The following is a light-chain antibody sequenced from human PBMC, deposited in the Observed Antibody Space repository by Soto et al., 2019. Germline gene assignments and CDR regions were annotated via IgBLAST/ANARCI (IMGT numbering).Light chain of an antibody. V-gene: IGKV1-33*01. J-gene: IGKJ2*01. Sequence: DIQMTQSPSSLSASVGERVTITCQASQDISNYLNWYQQKPGKAPKLLIYDASNLQTGVPSRFSGSGSGTDFTFTISSLLPEDIATYYCQQFYYLPYTFGQGTKLEI. CDR3: QQFYYLPYT. CDR2: DAS. CDR1: QDISNY.